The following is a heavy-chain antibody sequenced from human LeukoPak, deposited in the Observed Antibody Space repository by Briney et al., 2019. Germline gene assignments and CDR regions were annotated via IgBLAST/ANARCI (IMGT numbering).Heavy chain of an antibody. J-gene: IGHJ5*02. V-gene: IGHV4-34*01. Sequence: SETLSLTCAVYGGSFSGYYWSWIRQPPGKGLEWIGEINHSGSTNYNPSLKSRVTMSVDTSKNQFSLKLSSVTAADTAVYYCARDRPTVYYYDSSGPNWFDPWGQGTLVTVSS. CDR3: ARDRPTVYYYDSSGPNWFDP. CDR1: GGSFSGYY. D-gene: IGHD3-22*01. CDR2: INHSGST.